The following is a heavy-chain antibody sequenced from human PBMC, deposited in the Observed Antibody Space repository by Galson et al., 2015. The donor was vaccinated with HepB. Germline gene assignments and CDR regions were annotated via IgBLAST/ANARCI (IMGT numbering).Heavy chain of an antibody. CDR2: IIPIFGTA. J-gene: IGHJ6*03. CDR3: ARGLVVVPAASTTYYYYYYMDV. V-gene: IGHV1-69*13. Sequence: SVKVSCKASGATFSSYAISWVRQAPGQGLEWMGGIIPIFGTANYAQKFQGRVTITADAADESTSVAYMEVSSLRSEDTAVYYCARGLVVVPAASTTYYYYYYMDVWGKGTTVTVSS. CDR1: GATFSSYA. D-gene: IGHD2-2*01.